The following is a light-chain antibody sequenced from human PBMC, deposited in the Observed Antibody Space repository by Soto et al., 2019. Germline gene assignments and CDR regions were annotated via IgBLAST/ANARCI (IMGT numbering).Light chain of an antibody. V-gene: IGKV3-20*01. CDR2: ASF. J-gene: IGKJ2*01. Sequence: IVLTQSPGTLSLSPGERATLSCRASQSFSSSYLAWYQQQPGQAPRILIYASFKRAAGIPDRFTGSDSGTDFTLSISRLELEDFGMYYCQHDGSSHMYTFGQGTRLEV. CDR3: QHDGSSHMYT. CDR1: QSFSSSY.